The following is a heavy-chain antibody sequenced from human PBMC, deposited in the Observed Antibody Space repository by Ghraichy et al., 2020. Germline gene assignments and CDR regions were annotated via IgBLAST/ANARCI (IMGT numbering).Heavy chain of an antibody. CDR1: GFTFSSYA. J-gene: IGHJ4*02. V-gene: IGHV3-23*01. CDR3: AKGGSSFWSGYRDY. Sequence: GGSLRLSCAASGFTFSSYAMSWVRQAPGKGLEWVSAISGSGGSTYYADSVKGRFTISRDNSKNTLYLQMNSLRAEDTAVYYCAKGGSSFWSGYRDYWGQGTLVTVSS. CDR2: ISGSGGST. D-gene: IGHD3-3*01.